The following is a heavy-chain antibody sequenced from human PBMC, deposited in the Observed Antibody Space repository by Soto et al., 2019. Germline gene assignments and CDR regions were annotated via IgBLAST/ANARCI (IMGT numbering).Heavy chain of an antibody. Sequence: SETLSLTCVVSGGSLSSYYWSWIRQPPGKGLEWIGYIYYSGSTNYNPSLKSRVTISVDTSKNQFSLKLSSVTAADTAVYYCARLGAYYKSLDPWGQGTLVTVSS. V-gene: IGHV4-59*01. D-gene: IGHD2-21*01. CDR1: GGSLSSYY. CDR3: ARLGAYYKSLDP. CDR2: IYYSGST. J-gene: IGHJ5*02.